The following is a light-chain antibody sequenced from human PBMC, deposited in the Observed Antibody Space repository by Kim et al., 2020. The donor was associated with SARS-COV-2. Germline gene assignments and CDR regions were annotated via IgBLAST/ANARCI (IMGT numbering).Light chain of an antibody. J-gene: IGKJ5*01. Sequence: ASFGDRVTITCRASQSVTSYLNWYQHKPGKAPKLLMYAASTLQSDVPSRFSGSGSGTEFTLSIGSLQPEDLATYYCQQSYSSPFTFGQGTRLEIK. CDR2: AAS. CDR3: QQSYSSPFT. V-gene: IGKV1-39*01. CDR1: QSVTSY.